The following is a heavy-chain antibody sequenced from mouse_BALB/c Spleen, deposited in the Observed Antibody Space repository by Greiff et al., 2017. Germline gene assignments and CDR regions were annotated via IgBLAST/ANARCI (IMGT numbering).Heavy chain of an antibody. Sequence: LQQPGSELVRPGASVKLSCKASGYTFTSYWMHWVKQRHGQGLEWIGNIYPGSGSTNYDKKFKSKGTLTVDTSSSTAYMHLSSLTSEDSAVYYCTRADGNYGYFDCWGQGTTLTVSS. J-gene: IGHJ2*01. D-gene: IGHD2-1*01. V-gene: IGHV1S22*01. CDR2: IYPGSGST. CDR3: TRADGNYGYFDC. CDR1: GYTFTSYW.